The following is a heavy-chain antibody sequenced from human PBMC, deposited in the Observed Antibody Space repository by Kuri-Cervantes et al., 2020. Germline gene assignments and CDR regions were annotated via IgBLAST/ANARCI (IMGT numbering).Heavy chain of an antibody. CDR2: MNPNSGNT. Sequence: ASVKVSCKASGYTFTSHGISWVRQAPGQGLEWMGWMNPNSGNTGYAQKFQGRVTMTRNTSISTAYMELSSLRSEDTAVYYCARWGRYSYGITSIDYWGQGTLVTVSS. CDR1: GYTFTSHG. D-gene: IGHD5-18*01. J-gene: IGHJ4*02. CDR3: ARWGRYSYGITSIDY. V-gene: IGHV1-8*02.